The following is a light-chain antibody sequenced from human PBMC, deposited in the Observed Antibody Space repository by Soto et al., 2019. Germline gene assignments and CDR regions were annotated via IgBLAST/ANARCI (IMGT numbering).Light chain of an antibody. Sequence: DIQMIQSPSTLSASVGDRVTITCRASRIISTWLAWYQQKSGKAPRLLISDGSSLESEVASRFSGSGSGTEFTLTISRLQPEDAATYYCQQYNNSPWTFGQGTKVEIK. J-gene: IGKJ1*01. CDR2: DGS. V-gene: IGKV1-5*01. CDR3: QQYNNSPWT. CDR1: RIISTW.